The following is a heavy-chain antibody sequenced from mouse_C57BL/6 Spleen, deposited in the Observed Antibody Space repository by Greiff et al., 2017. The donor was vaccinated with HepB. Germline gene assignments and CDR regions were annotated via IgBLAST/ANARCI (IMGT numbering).Heavy chain of an antibody. Sequence: QVQLQQPGAELVKPGASVKVSCKASGYTFTSYWMHWVQQRPGQGLEWIGRIHPSDSATNYNQKFKGKATLTVDKSSSTAYMQLSSLTSEDSAVYYCAREGFYGSSYEGYWGQGTTLTGSS. D-gene: IGHD1-1*01. CDR3: AREGFYGSSYEGY. CDR1: GYTFTSYW. CDR2: IHPSDSAT. V-gene: IGHV1-74*01. J-gene: IGHJ2*01.